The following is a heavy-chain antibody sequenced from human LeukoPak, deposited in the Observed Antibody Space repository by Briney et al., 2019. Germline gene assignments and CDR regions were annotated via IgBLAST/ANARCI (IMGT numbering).Heavy chain of an antibody. CDR3: ATDRAYFDSNGYYYFLDY. Sequence: GGSLRLSCAASGFTFSTYTMNWVRQAPGKGLEWVSYISSSSTIYYADSVKGRFTISRDNAENSLYLQMNSLRAEDTAVYYCATDRAYFDSNGYYYFLDYWGQGTLVTVSS. J-gene: IGHJ4*02. CDR2: ISSSSTI. D-gene: IGHD3-22*01. V-gene: IGHV3-48*04. CDR1: GFTFSTYT.